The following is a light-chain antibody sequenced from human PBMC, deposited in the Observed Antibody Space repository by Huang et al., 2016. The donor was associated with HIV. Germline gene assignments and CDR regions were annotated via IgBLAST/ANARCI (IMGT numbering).Light chain of an antibody. CDR1: RSVSTN. J-gene: IGKJ4*01. V-gene: IGKV3-15*01. Sequence: EIVMTQSPATLSVSPGERVTPSCRANRSVSTNLAWYQQRPGQAPRLLIYGSSTRAPGIPARFSGSGSGTDFSLTISSLQSEDFALYYCHQYNNWLLSFGGGTRVDI. CDR2: GSS. CDR3: HQYNNWLLS.